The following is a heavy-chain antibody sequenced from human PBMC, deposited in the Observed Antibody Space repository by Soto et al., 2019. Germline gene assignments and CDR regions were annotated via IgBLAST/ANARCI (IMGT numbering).Heavy chain of an antibody. D-gene: IGHD3-10*01. CDR1: GFTFSSYS. Sequence: GGSLRLSCVASGFTFSSYSMSWVRQAPGKGLEWVSGFRSSGDDGTTYYADSVKGRFTISRDNSKNTLFLQMNSLRAEDTAIYYCAKKVNSGPGSQYFDYWGQGTLVTVSS. CDR2: FRSSGDDGTT. CDR3: AKKVNSGPGSQYFDY. V-gene: IGHV3-23*01. J-gene: IGHJ4*02.